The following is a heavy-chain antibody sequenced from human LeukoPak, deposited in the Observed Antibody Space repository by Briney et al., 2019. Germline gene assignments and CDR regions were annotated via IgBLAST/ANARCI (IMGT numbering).Heavy chain of an antibody. D-gene: IGHD4-17*01. CDR3: AKGLHGASYFDD. V-gene: IGHV5-51*01. CDR2: IYPRDSDT. CDR1: GYTFASYW. J-gene: IGHJ4*02. Sequence: GESLKISCKGSGYTFASYWIGWARQMPGKGLEWMELIYPRDSDTRYSPSFQGQVIISVDKSINTAYLQWSSLKASDTAMYYCAKGLHGASYFDDWGPGTLVTVSS.